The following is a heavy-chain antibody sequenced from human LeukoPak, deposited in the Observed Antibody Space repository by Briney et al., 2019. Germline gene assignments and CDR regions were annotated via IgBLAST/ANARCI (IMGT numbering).Heavy chain of an antibody. CDR2: IYYSGST. J-gene: IGHJ3*02. CDR3: ATPSGNAFDI. CDR1: GGPVSSSRFH. D-gene: IGHD3-10*01. V-gene: IGHV4-39*07. Sequence: SETLSLTCTLSGGPVSSSRFHWGWIRQPPGKGLEWIGNIYYSGSTSYKPSLKSRVTMSLDTPKNQFSLTLRSLTAADTAVYYCATPSGNAFDIWGQGIMVTVSS.